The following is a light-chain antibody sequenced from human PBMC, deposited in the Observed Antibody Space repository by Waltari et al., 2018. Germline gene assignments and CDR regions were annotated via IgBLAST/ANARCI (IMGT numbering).Light chain of an antibody. CDR1: QSVSSN. Sequence: EIVMTQSPATLSLSPGERATLSCRASQSVSSNLAWYQQKPGQAPRLLIYGVSIRVTGIPARFSGSGSGTEFTLTISSLQSEDFAVYHCQQYNNWPPYTFGQGTKLEI. CDR3: QQYNNWPPYT. V-gene: IGKV3-15*01. CDR2: GVS. J-gene: IGKJ2*01.